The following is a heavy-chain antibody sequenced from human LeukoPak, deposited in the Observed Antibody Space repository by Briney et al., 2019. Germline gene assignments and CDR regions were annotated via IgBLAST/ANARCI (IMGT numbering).Heavy chain of an antibody. D-gene: IGHD4-17*01. CDR2: IYPGDSDT. V-gene: IGHV5-51*01. CDR3: ARPEEHGDYVHDAFDI. J-gene: IGHJ3*02. Sequence: GESLKISCKASGYRFTSYWIGWVRQMPGKGLEWMGIIYPGDSDTRYSPSLQGQVTISADKSISTAYLQWSSLKASDTAMYYCARPEEHGDYVHDAFDIWGQGTMATVSS. CDR1: GYRFTSYW.